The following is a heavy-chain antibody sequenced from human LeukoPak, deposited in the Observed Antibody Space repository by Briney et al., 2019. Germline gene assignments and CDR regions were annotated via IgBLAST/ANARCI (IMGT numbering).Heavy chain of an antibody. CDR3: ARDAAMVKSEAFDI. J-gene: IGHJ3*02. D-gene: IGHD5-18*01. CDR2: ISYDGSNK. Sequence: GRSLRLSCAASGFTFSSYAMHWVRQAPGKGLEWVAVISYDGSNKYYADSVKGRFTISRDNAKNSLYLQMNSLRAEDTAVYYCARDAAMVKSEAFDIWGQGTMVTVSS. CDR1: GFTFSSYA. V-gene: IGHV3-30-3*01.